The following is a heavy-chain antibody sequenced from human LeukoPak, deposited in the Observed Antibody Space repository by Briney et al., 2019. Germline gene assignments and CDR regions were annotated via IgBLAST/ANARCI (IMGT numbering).Heavy chain of an antibody. V-gene: IGHV3-64*02. CDR3: ARGLRAYYYYGMDV. D-gene: IGHD3-3*01. CDR1: GFTFSNYA. J-gene: IGHJ6*02. Sequence: PGGSLRLSCAASGFTFSNYAMHWVPQAPGEGLEYVSAISSNGGSTYYADPVKGRFTISRDNSKNTLFLQMGSLRVEDMAVYYCARGLRAYYYYGMDVWGQGTTVTVSS. CDR2: ISSNGGST.